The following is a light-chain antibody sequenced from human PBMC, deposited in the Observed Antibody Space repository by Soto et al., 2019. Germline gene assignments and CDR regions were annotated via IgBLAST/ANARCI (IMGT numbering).Light chain of an antibody. CDR1: SSDVGGYNF. Sequence: QSALIQHASVSGSPGQSITISCTGTSSDVGGYNFVSWYQRHPGKAPKLMIYDVTNRPSGVSNRFSGSKSGNTASLTISGLQAEDEADYYCCSYTTSNTLVFGEGTKLTVL. V-gene: IGLV2-14*01. J-gene: IGLJ2*01. CDR2: DVT. CDR3: CSYTTSNTLV.